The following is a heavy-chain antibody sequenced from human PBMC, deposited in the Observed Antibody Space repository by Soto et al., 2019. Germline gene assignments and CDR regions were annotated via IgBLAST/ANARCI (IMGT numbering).Heavy chain of an antibody. CDR1: GFTFSSYS. D-gene: IGHD6-6*01. CDR3: ARVVDGAALF. J-gene: IGHJ4*02. Sequence: EVQLVESGGGLVKPGGSLRPSCAAPGFTFSSYSMNWVRQAPGKGLEWVSSISSSSSYIYYADSVKGRFTISRDNAKNSLYLQMNSLRAEDTAVYYCARVVDGAALFWGQGTLVTVSS. V-gene: IGHV3-21*01. CDR2: ISSSSSYI.